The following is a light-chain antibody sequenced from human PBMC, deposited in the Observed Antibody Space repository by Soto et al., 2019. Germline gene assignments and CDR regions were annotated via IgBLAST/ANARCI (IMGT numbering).Light chain of an antibody. J-gene: IGLJ2*01. V-gene: IGLV3-21*04. CDR2: YES. CDR3: QVWDSSSDPVV. CDR1: NIGSKS. Sequence: SYELTQPPSVSVAPGKTARITCGGNNIGSKSVHWYQQKPGQAPVLVIYYESDRPSGIPERFSGSNSGNTATLTISRVEAGDEADYYCQVWDSSSDPVVFGGGTKLTVL.